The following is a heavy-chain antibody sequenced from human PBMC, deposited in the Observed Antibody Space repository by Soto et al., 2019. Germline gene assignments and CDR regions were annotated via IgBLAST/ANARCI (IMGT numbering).Heavy chain of an antibody. V-gene: IGHV3-11*05. J-gene: IGHJ4*02. D-gene: IGHD5-12*01. CDR2: ISSSSSYT. Sequence: QVQLVESGGGLVKPGGSLRLSCAASGFTFSDYYMSWIRQAPGKGLEWVSYISSSSSYTNYADSVKGRFTISRDNAKNWLYLQMNSLRAEDTAVYYCARDISRVDTTNAGSDWGQGTLVTVSS. CDR1: GFTFSDYY. CDR3: ARDISRVDTTNAGSD.